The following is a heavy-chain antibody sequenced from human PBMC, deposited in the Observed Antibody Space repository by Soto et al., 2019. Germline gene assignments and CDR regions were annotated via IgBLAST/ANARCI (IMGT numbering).Heavy chain of an antibody. CDR2: IIPILGIA. CDR3: ARDQVATIFLTYYYYMDV. V-gene: IGHV1-69*04. CDR1: GGTFSSYT. J-gene: IGHJ6*03. Sequence: SVKVSCKASGGTFSSYTISWVRQAPGQGLEWMGRIIPILGIANYAQKFQGRVTITADKSTSTAYMELSSLRSEDTAVYYCARDQVATIFLTYYYYMDVWGKGTTVTVSS. D-gene: IGHD5-12*01.